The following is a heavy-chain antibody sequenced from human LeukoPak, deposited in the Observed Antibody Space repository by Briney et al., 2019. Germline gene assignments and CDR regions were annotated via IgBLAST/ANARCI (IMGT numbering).Heavy chain of an antibody. D-gene: IGHD3-22*01. J-gene: IGHJ4*02. Sequence: SETLSLTCTVSGVSISSYYWSWIRQPAGKGLEWIGRIHSSGSTNYNPSLKSRVTMSVDTSKNQFSLKLSSVTAADTAVYYCARGFRSYYDSSGYFDYWGQGTLVTVSS. CDR1: GVSISSYY. CDR3: ARGFRSYYDSSGYFDY. V-gene: IGHV4-4*07. CDR2: IHSSGST.